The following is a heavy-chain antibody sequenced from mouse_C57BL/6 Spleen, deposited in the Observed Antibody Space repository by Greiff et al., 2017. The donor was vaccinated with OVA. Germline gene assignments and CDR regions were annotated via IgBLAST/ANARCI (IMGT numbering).Heavy chain of an antibody. J-gene: IGHJ4*01. CDR2: INPNNGGT. V-gene: IGHV1-26*01. CDR3: ARKGPMDY. Sequence: VQLQQSGPELVKPGASVKISCKASGYTFTDYYMNWVKQSHGKSLEWIGDINPNNGGTSDNQKVKGKATLTVDKSSSNAYMELRSLTSEDSAVYYCARKGPMDYWGQGTSVTVSS. CDR1: GYTFTDYY.